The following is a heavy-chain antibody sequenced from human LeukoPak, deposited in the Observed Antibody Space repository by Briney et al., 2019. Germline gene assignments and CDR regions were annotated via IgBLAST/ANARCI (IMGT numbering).Heavy chain of an antibody. CDR2: ISAYNGNT. J-gene: IGHJ4*02. CDR3: AREVGYYDSSGYYYVRYYFDY. Sequence: GASVKVSCKASGYTFTSYGISWVRQAPGQGLEWMGWISAYNGNTNYAQKLQGRVTMTTDTSTSTAYMELRSLRSDDTAVYYCAREVGYYDSSGYYYVRYYFDYWGQGTLVTVSS. CDR1: GYTFTSYG. D-gene: IGHD3-22*01. V-gene: IGHV1-18*01.